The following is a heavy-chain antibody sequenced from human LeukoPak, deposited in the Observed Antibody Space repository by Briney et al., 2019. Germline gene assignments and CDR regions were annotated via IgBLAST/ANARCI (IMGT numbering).Heavy chain of an antibody. D-gene: IGHD1-26*01. CDR3: TRESGPYCPFGY. CDR2: ISLTGRT. J-gene: IGHJ4*02. V-gene: IGHV4-4*02. Sequence: SETLSLTCGVSGGSITSTNWWSWVRQPPGQGLEWIGEISLTGRTNYNPSLIGRVIMSLAESRNQLSLTLTSVTAADTAMYYCTRESGPYCPFGYWGQGTLVVVPS. CDR1: GGSITSTNW.